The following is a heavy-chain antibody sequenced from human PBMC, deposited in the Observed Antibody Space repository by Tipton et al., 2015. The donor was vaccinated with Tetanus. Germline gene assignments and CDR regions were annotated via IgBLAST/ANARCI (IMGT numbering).Heavy chain of an antibody. J-gene: IGHJ6*02. CDR3: ARSSFPTTVTTDYLDV. V-gene: IGHV1-69*06. D-gene: IGHD4-17*01. CDR2: IIPIFGTA. Sequence: QLVQSGPEVKKPGSSVKVSCKASGGTFSSYAISWVRQAPGQGLEWMGGIIPIFGTANYAQKFQGRVTITADKSTSTAYMELSSLRSEDTAVYYCARSSFPTTVTTDYLDVWGQGTTVTVSS. CDR1: GGTFSSYA.